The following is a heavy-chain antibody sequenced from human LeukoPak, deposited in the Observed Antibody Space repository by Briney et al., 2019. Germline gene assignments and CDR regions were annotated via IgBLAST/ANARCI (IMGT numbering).Heavy chain of an antibody. D-gene: IGHD3-22*01. CDR3: VRDRVDSSGYYYYYGLVV. V-gene: IGHV4-4*07. CDR1: GTSLTTYF. Sequence: SETLSLTCTVSGTSLTTYFWSWIRQPAGKGLEWIGRFYSSGSTSYNPSLKSRLTMSVDTSKNEFSLKLRSVTAADTAVYYCVRDRVDSSGYYYYYGLVVWGQGTTVTVSS. J-gene: IGHJ6*02. CDR2: FYSSGST.